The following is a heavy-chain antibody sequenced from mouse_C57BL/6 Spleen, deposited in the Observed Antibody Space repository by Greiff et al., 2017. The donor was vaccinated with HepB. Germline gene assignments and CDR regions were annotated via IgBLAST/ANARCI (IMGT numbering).Heavy chain of an antibody. Sequence: EVQGVESGGGLVQPKGSLKLSCAASGFSFNTYAMNWVRQAPGKGLEWVARIRSKSNNYATYYADSVKDRFTISRDDSESMLYLQMNNLKTEDTAMYYCVRQGNYYVFAYWGQGTLVTVSA. CDR2: IRSKSNNYAT. J-gene: IGHJ3*01. V-gene: IGHV10-1*01. CDR3: VRQGNYYVFAY. D-gene: IGHD1-1*01. CDR1: GFSFNTYA.